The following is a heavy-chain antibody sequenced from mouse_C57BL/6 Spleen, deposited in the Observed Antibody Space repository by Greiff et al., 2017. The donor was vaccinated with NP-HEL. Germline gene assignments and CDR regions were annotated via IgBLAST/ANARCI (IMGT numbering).Heavy chain of an antibody. Sequence: EVQLQESGPGMVKPSQSLSLTCTVTGYSITSGYDWHWIRHFPGNKLEWMGYISYSGSTNYNPSLKSRISITHDTSKNHFFLKLNSVTTEDTATYYCARDGAYYSNYYWFAYWGQGTLVTVSA. CDR1: GYSITSGYD. CDR2: ISYSGST. D-gene: IGHD2-5*01. J-gene: IGHJ3*01. CDR3: ARDGAYYSNYYWFAY. V-gene: IGHV3-1*01.